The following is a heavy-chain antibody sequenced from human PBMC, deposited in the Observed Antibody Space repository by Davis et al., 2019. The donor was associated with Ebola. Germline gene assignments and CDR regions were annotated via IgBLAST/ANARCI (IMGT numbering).Heavy chain of an antibody. CDR2: LSWSGNTI. Sequence: SLKISCLASGFTFDEFVMHWVRQVPGKGLEWVAGLSWSGNTIRYADSVKGRFTISRDNSKNTLYLQMNSLTVEDTAVYHCAKAVDRNRVLYGMDVWGQGTTVTVSS. V-gene: IGHV3-9*01. CDR3: AKAVDRNRVLYGMDV. J-gene: IGHJ6*02. D-gene: IGHD1-14*01. CDR1: GFTFDEFV.